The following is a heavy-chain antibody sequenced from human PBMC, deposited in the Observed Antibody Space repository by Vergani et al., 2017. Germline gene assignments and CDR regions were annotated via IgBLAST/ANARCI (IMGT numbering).Heavy chain of an antibody. Sequence: EVHLLESGGGQVEAGGSLRLSCVASGFTFSNSAMSWVRHTSGKGLEWVSAISGHGDRTYYADSVKGRFTISRDNSKNTVYLQMNSLKAEDRATYYCAREERSNTSPFVGDWGQGTLVTV. CDR1: GFTFSNSA. J-gene: IGHJ4*02. D-gene: IGHD2/OR15-2a*01. CDR2: ISGHGDRT. V-gene: IGHV3-23*01. CDR3: AREERSNTSPFVGD.